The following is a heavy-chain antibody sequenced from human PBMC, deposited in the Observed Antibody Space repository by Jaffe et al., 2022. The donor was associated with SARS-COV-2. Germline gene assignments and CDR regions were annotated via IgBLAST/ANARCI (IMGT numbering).Heavy chain of an antibody. CDR3: AKDRVVGGIGYFDQ. D-gene: IGHD1-26*01. CDR2: ISGGGTA. CDR1: GFTFSNYA. Sequence: EVPLLESGGGSVQPGGSLRLSCAVSGFTFSNYALSWVRQSPGRGLEWLSAISGGGTAYYADSVKGRFTVSRDNSKNTLYLQMNSLRVEDTGVYYCAKDRVVGGIGYFDQWGQGTLVAVSS. V-gene: IGHV3-23*01. J-gene: IGHJ4*02.